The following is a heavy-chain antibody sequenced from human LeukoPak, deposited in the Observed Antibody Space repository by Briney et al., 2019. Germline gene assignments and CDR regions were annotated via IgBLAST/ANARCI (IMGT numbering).Heavy chain of an antibody. D-gene: IGHD1-26*01. CDR2: IIPILGIA. Sequence: SVKVSCRASGGTFSSYTISWVRQAPGQGLEWMGRIIPILGIANSAQKFQGRVTITADKSTSTAYMELSSLRSEDTAVYYCARGFGGATVGDAFDIWGQGTMVTVSS. CDR3: ARGFGGATVGDAFDI. CDR1: GGTFSSYT. J-gene: IGHJ3*02. V-gene: IGHV1-69*02.